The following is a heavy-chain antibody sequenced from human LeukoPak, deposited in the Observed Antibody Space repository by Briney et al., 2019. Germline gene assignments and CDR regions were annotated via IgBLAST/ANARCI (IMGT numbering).Heavy chain of an antibody. CDR1: GFTFSNYA. Sequence: GGSLRLSCAASGFTFSNYAMSWVRQAPGKGLEWFLGISGSGGSTYYADSVKGRFTLSRDNSKNTLYLQMNSLRAEDTAIYYCARDCPSYGDCHFDYWGQGTLVIVSS. D-gene: IGHD4-17*01. CDR2: ISGSGGST. CDR3: ARDCPSYGDCHFDY. J-gene: IGHJ4*02. V-gene: IGHV3-23*01.